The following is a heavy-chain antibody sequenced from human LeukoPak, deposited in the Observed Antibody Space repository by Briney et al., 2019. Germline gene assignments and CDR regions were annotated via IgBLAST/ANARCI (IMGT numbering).Heavy chain of an antibody. D-gene: IGHD4-23*01. J-gene: IGHJ4*02. Sequence: GGSLRLSCAASGFTFGSYGMSWVRQAPGKGLEWVSGISGSGGSTYYADSVKGRFTISRDNSKNTLSLQMSSLRAEDTAVYYCAKGEYGGNGGDYWGQGTLVNVSS. CDR3: AKGEYGGNGGDY. CDR1: GFTFGSYG. V-gene: IGHV3-23*01. CDR2: ISGSGGST.